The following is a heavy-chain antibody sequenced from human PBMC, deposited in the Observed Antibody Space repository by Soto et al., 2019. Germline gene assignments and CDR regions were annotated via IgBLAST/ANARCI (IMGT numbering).Heavy chain of an antibody. J-gene: IGHJ4*02. CDR3: AKLGSGYYTGLYFDY. Sequence: GGSLRLSCAASGFTFGDYGMSWVRHPPGKGLEWVAHMKKDGSEKYYVDSVKGRFTVSRDNTKNSLYLQMNSLRAEDTAVYYCAKLGSGYYTGLYFDYWGPGTLVTVSS. D-gene: IGHD3-3*01. CDR2: MKKDGSEK. V-gene: IGHV3-7*03. CDR1: GFTFGDYG.